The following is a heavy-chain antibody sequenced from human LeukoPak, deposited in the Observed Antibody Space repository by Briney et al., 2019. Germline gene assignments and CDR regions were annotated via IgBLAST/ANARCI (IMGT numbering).Heavy chain of an antibody. D-gene: IGHD5-12*01. CDR2: IIPIFGTA. CDR1: GGTFSSYA. J-gene: IGHJ4*02. V-gene: IGHV1-69*13. Sequence: ASVKVSCKASGGTFSSYAISWVRQAPGQGLEWMGGIIPIFGTANYAQKFQGRVTITADESTSTAYMELRSPRSDDTAVYYCARDLDGGATLVDYWGQGTLVTVSS. CDR3: ARDLDGGATLVDY.